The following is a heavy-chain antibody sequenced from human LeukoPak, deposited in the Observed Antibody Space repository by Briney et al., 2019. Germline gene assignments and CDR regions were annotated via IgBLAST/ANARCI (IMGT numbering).Heavy chain of an antibody. CDR2: INQDGSDK. Sequence: GGSLRLSCAASGFTFDDYAMHWVRQAPGKGLEWVANINQDGSDKYYVDSVKGRFTISRDNAKNSLYLQMDSLRAEGMALYYCARERGSKHYDFWGQGTLVTVSS. J-gene: IGHJ4*02. D-gene: IGHD3-16*01. CDR1: GFTFDDYA. CDR3: ARERGSKHYDF. V-gene: IGHV3-7*01.